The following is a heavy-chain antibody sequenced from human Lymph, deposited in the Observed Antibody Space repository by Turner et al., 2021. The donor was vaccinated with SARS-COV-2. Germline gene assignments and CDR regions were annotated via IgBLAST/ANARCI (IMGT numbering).Heavy chain of an antibody. CDR2: INPNSGGT. J-gene: IGHJ4*02. V-gene: IGHV1-2*02. Sequence: QVHLVQSGAEVKKPGASVKVSCKASGYTCTDYYMHWVRQAPGQGLEWMGWINPNSGGTNYAQKFQGSVTMTRDTSISTAYMELRWLRSDDTAVYFCARGESIAVAGTQYFDYWGQGTLVTVSS. CDR3: ARGESIAVAGTQYFDY. D-gene: IGHD6-19*01. CDR1: GYTCTDYY.